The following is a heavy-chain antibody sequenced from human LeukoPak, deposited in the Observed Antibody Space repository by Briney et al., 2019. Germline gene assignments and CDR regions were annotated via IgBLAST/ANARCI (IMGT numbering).Heavy chain of an antibody. J-gene: IGHJ4*02. CDR1: GFNFASYA. CDR2: ISGDGRST. Sequence: GGSLRLSCTASGFNFASYAMKWVRQAPGKGLESVSAISGDGRSTYYAGSVKGRFTISRDNSKYTLSLQMSSLRADDTAMYYCAKDMARSRLTSCDYWGQGTLVTVSS. D-gene: IGHD2-2*01. CDR3: AKDMARSRLTSCDY. V-gene: IGHV3-23*01.